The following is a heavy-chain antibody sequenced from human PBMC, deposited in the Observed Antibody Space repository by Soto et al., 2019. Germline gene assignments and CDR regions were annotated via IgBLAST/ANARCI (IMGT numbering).Heavy chain of an antibody. CDR3: ANAPYYDFWSGHYGMDV. V-gene: IGHV3-23*01. J-gene: IGHJ6*04. Sequence: PDVSLRLSCSASGFTFSSYAMSWRRQASGKEMEWVSAISGSGGSAYYADCVRGRCTISRDNSKTTLYLQMNRLRAEDTAVYYCANAPYYDFWSGHYGMDVWGKGTTVTVSS. CDR1: GFTFSSYA. CDR2: ISGSGGSA. D-gene: IGHD3-3*01.